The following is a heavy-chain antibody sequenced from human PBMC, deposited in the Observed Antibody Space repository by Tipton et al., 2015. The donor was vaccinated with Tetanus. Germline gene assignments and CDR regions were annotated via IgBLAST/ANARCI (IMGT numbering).Heavy chain of an antibody. CDR1: GYTFTKYD. D-gene: IGHD6-19*01. Sequence: QLVQSGAEVKQPGASVKVSCKASGYTFTKYDINWVRQAPGQGLEWMGWDSGYSGNTNYAQKLQGIVTMTTDTSTNTAYMELRSLTSDDTAVYFCARRVKQWLIPEDYWGQGTLVSISS. CDR3: ARRVKQWLIPEDY. V-gene: IGHV1-18*01. J-gene: IGHJ4*02. CDR2: DSGYSGNT.